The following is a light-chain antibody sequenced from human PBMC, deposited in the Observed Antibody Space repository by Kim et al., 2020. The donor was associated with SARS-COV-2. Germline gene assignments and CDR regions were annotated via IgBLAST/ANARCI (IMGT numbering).Light chain of an antibody. Sequence: PGGTVTLPCASSSGAVSSDYYPNWFQQKPGQAPRALIYSTIIKHSWTPARFSGSLVGGKAALTLSGVQPEDEADYYCLFYHGGGRLFGGGTQLTVL. J-gene: IGLJ2*01. CDR2: STI. CDR1: SGAVSSDYY. V-gene: IGLV7-43*01. CDR3: LFYHGGGRL.